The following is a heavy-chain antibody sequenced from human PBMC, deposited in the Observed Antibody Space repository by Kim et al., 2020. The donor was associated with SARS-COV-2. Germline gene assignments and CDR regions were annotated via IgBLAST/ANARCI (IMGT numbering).Heavy chain of an antibody. CDR3: ARESGPRGYCSGGSCYHSRRGGYFYGMDV. D-gene: IGHD2-15*01. CDR2: IYYSGST. Sequence: SETLSLTCTVSGGSVSSGSYYWSWIRQPPGKGLEWIGYIYYSGSTNYNPSLKSRVTISVDTSKNQFSLKLSSVTAADTAVYYCARESGPRGYCSGGSCYHSRRGGYFYGMDVWGQGTTVTVSS. J-gene: IGHJ6*02. V-gene: IGHV4-61*01. CDR1: GGSVSSGSYY.